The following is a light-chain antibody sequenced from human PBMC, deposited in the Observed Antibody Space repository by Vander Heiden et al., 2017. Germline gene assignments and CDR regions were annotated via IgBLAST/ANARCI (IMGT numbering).Light chain of an antibody. CDR2: LYSDGSQ. V-gene: IGLV4-69*01. CDR3: QTWGIGIQV. J-gene: IGLJ2*01. Sequence: QLELTQSPSASASLGDSVTLTCTLSSGHTTYVIAWHQQQPDKAPRYLMTLYSDGSQTKGDGIPDRFSGSSSGAERYHTISSLQSEDEADYYCQTWGIGIQVFGGGTKLTVL. CDR1: SGHTTYV.